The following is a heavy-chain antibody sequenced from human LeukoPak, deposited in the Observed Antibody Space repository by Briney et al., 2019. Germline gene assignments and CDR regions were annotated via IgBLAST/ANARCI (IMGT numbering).Heavy chain of an antibody. V-gene: IGHV1-69*13. D-gene: IGHD3-22*01. J-gene: IGHJ4*02. Sequence: ASVKVSCKASGGTFSSYAISWVRQAPGQGLEWMGGIIPIFGTANYAQKFQGRVTITADESTSTAYMELSSLRSDDTAVYYCARARATYYYDSSGYFDFDYWGQGTLVTVSS. CDR1: GGTFSSYA. CDR3: ARARATYYYDSSGYFDFDY. CDR2: IIPIFGTA.